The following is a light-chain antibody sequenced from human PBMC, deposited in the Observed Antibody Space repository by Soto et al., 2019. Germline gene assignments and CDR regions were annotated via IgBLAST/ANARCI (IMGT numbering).Light chain of an antibody. Sequence: DIQMTQSPSSLSASVEDRVIITCRASQSISNHLNWYQQKPGKAPKLLIFAASSLQSGVPSRFSGNRSGPDFTLTISSLQPEDFATYYCQQSYRSPPTFGQGTKVDIK. CDR2: AAS. V-gene: IGKV1-39*01. CDR3: QQSYRSPPT. J-gene: IGKJ1*01. CDR1: QSISNH.